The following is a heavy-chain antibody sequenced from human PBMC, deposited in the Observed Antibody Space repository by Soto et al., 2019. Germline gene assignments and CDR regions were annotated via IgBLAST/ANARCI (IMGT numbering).Heavy chain of an antibody. CDR3: ARALRADFWSGYGYYYGMDV. CDR1: GFNFITYS. Sequence: GGSLRLSCAASGFNFITYSLNWVRQATGKGLEWVSAIGTAGDTYYPGSVKGRFTISRENAKNSLYLQMNSLRAGDTAVYYCARALRADFWSGYGYYYGMDVWGQGTTVTVS. D-gene: IGHD3-3*01. CDR2: IGTAGDT. V-gene: IGHV3-13*01. J-gene: IGHJ6*02.